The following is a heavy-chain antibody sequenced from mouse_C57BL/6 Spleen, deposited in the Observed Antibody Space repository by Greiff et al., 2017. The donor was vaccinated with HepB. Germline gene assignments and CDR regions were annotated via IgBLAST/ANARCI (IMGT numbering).Heavy chain of an antibody. V-gene: IGHV3-6*01. CDR3: ARDKLRYGRYFDV. D-gene: IGHD1-1*01. Sequence: ESGPGLVKPSQSLSLTCSVTGYSITSGYYWNWIRQFPGNKLEWMGYISYDGSNNYNPSLKNRISITRDTSKNQFFLKLNSVTTEDTATYYCARDKLRYGRYFDVWGTGTTVTVSS. CDR1: GYSITSGYY. J-gene: IGHJ1*03. CDR2: ISYDGSN.